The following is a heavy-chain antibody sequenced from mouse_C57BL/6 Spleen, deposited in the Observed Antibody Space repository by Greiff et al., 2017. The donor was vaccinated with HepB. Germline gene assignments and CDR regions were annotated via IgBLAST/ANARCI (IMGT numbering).Heavy chain of an antibody. CDR3: ARYSNYYYYAMDY. J-gene: IGHJ4*01. V-gene: IGHV2-6*03. CDR2: IWSDGST. D-gene: IGHD2-5*01. CDR1: GFSLTSYG. Sequence: VKLVESGPGLVAPSQSLSITCTVSGFSLTSYGVHWVRQPPGKGLEWLVVIWSDGSTTYNSALKSRLSIGKDNSKSQVFLKMNSLQTDDTAMYYCARYSNYYYYAMDYWGQGTSVTVSS.